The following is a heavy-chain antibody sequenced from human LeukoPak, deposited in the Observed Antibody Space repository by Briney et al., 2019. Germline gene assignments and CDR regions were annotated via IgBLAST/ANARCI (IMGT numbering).Heavy chain of an antibody. D-gene: IGHD3-3*01. CDR2: IYGGGTT. J-gene: IGHJ4*02. CDR3: ASLEGGPSDGR. Sequence: GGSLRLSCEVSGFPVRSRYMTWVRQPPRKGLECVAVIYGGGTTYQIASVKGRFTISRDISKSPMYVEMNNLGVEDTAIYYCASLEGGPSDGRWGQGTLVTVSS. V-gene: IGHV3-53*01. CDR1: GFPVRSRY.